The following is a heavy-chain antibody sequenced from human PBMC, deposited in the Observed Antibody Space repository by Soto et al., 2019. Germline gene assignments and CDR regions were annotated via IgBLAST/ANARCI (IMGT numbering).Heavy chain of an antibody. Sequence: ASVKVSCKASGYTFTSYGISWVRQAPGQGLEWMGWINPNNGGTNYAQKFQGWVTMTRDTSISTAYMELSRLRSDDTAVYYCARDLWGDAFDIWGQGTMVTVSS. CDR3: ARDLWGDAFDI. CDR1: GYTFTSYG. CDR2: INPNNGGT. J-gene: IGHJ3*02. D-gene: IGHD7-27*01. V-gene: IGHV1-2*04.